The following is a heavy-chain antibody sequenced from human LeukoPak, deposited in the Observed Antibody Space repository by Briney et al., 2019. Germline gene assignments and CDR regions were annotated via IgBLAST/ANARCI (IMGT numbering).Heavy chain of an antibody. Sequence: PSETLSLTCTVSGGSISSDYWSWIRQPPGKGLEWVGYGYYSGSTKYNPSLMSPPTISVDTYKNQLSLKLSSVTAADTAVYYCARVPQYNSSSHDYYSYHMDVWGKGTTVTVSS. CDR3: ARVPQYNSSSHDYYSYHMDV. CDR2: GYYSGST. J-gene: IGHJ6*03. D-gene: IGHD6-6*01. V-gene: IGHV4-59*01. CDR1: GGSISSDY.